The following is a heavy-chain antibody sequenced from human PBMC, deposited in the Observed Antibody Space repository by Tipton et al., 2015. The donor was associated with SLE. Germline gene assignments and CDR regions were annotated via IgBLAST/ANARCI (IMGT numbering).Heavy chain of an antibody. D-gene: IGHD1-26*01. CDR1: GFIFSSHG. Sequence: SLRLSCAVSGFIFSSHGIHWVRPSPGKGLEWVSFIRFDGSERYADSVKGRFTISRDNSKNTVYLQMNSLRGEDTAVYYCAKGGERVDYWGQGTLVSVSS. CDR2: IRFDGSER. V-gene: IGHV3-30*02. CDR3: AKGGERVDY. J-gene: IGHJ4*02.